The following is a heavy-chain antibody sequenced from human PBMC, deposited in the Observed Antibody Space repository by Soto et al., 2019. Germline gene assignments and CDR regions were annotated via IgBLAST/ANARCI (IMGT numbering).Heavy chain of an antibody. J-gene: IGHJ4*02. Sequence: GGSLRLSCAASGFTYTRYSMNWVRQAPGKGLEWVSSISSTTNYIYYGDSMKGRFTISRDNAKNSLYLEMNSLRAEDTAVYYCARESEDLTSNFDYWGQGTLVTVS. CDR2: ISSTTNYI. V-gene: IGHV3-21*06. CDR3: ARESEDLTSNFDY. CDR1: GFTYTRYS.